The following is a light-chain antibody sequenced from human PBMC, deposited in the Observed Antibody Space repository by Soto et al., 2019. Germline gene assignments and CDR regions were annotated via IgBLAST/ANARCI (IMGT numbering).Light chain of an antibody. CDR3: QQSYSNPPWT. V-gene: IGKV1-39*01. J-gene: IGKJ1*01. CDR1: QTISSY. CDR2: GVS. Sequence: DIQMTQSPSSLSASVGDRVTITGRTSQTISSYLNWYQQKPGKAPKLLIFGVSTLQSGVPSRFSGSGSGTDFTLTISSLQPEDFATYFCQQSYSNPPWTFGQGTKVEL.